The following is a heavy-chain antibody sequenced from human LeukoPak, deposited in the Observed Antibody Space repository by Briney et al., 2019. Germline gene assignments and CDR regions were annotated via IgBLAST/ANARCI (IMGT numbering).Heavy chain of an antibody. CDR2: IYYSGST. D-gene: IGHD6-13*01. CDR1: GGSISSSSYY. Sequence: SETLSLTCTVSGGSISSSSYYWGWIRQPPGKGLEWIGSIYYSGSTYYNPSLKSRVTISVDTSKNQFSLKLSSVTAADTAVYYCARFVKAAGIWYFDYWGQGTLVTVSS. J-gene: IGHJ4*02. CDR3: ARFVKAAGIWYFDY. V-gene: IGHV4-39*07.